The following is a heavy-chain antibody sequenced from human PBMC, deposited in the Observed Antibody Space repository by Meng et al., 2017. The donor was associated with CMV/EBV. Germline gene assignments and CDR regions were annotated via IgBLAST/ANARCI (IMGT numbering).Heavy chain of an antibody. CDR2: IYYSGST. CDR3: ARDSGPYYDFWSGYLLHDAFDI. V-gene: IGHV4-61*01. J-gene: IGHJ3*02. Sequence: SETLSLTCTVSGGSVSSGSYYWSWIRQPPGKGLEWIGYIYYSGSTNYNPSLKSRVTISVDTSKNQFSLKLSSVTAADTAVYYCARDSGPYYDFWSGYLLHDAFDIWDQGTMVTVSS. CDR1: GGSVSSGSYY. D-gene: IGHD3-3*01.